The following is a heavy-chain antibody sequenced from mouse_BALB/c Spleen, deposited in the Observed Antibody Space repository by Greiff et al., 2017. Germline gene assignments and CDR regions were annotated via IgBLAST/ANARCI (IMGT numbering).Heavy chain of an antibody. CDR2: INPSTGYT. CDR1: GYTFTSYW. D-gene: IGHD2-1*01. V-gene: IGHV1-7*01. J-gene: IGHJ4*01. CDR3: ARAAPNYEAMDY. Sequence: QVQLQQSGAELAKPGASVKMSCKASGYTFTSYWMHWVKQRPGQGLEWIGYINPSTGYTEYNQKFKDKATLTADKSSSTAYMQLSSLTSEDSAVYYCARAAPNYEAMDYWGEGTSVTVSS.